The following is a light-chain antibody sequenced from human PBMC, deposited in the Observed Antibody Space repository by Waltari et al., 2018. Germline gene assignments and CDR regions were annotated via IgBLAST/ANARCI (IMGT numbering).Light chain of an antibody. CDR3: NSYAGSNNWV. Sequence: QSALTQPPSASGSPGQSVTIPCPGTSSDVGGYGYVSWYQQHPGKAPKLMIYEVSKRPSVVPDRFSGSKSGNTASLTVSGLQAEDEADYYCNSYAGSNNWVFGGGTKLTVL. V-gene: IGLV2-8*01. CDR2: EVS. J-gene: IGLJ3*02. CDR1: SSDVGGYGY.